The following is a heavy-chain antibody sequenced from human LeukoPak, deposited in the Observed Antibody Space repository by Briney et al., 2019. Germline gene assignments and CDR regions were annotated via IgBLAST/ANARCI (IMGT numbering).Heavy chain of an antibody. CDR3: ASGPVDSRGWDGDSGSYYGVNYFDY. J-gene: IGHJ4*02. CDR1: GFTFSSYS. D-gene: IGHD1-26*01. Sequence: PGGSLRLSCAASGFTFSSYSMNWVRQAPGKGLEWVSPISSSSSYIYYADSVKGRFTISRDNAKNALYLQINSLIAEDTALYYWASGPVDSRGWDGDSGSYYGVNYFDYWGQGTLVTVSS. CDR2: ISSSSSYI. V-gene: IGHV3-21*04.